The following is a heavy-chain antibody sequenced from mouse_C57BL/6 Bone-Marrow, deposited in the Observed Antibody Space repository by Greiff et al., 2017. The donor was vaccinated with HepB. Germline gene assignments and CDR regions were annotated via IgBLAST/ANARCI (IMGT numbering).Heavy chain of an antibody. V-gene: IGHV1-7*01. J-gene: IGHJ2*01. CDR1: GYTFTSYW. D-gene: IGHD2-1*01. CDR3: ARSPYGNFDY. CDR2: INPSSGYT. Sequence: QVQLQQSGAELAKPGASVKLSCKASGYTFTSYWMHWVKQRPGQGLEWIGYINPSSGYTKYNQKFKGKATLTADTSSSTAYMQLSSLTSEDSAVYYCARSPYGNFDYWGQGTTLTVSS.